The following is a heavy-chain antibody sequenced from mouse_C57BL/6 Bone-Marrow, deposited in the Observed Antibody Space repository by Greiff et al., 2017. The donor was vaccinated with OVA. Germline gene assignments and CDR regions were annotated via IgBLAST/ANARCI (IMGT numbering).Heavy chain of an antibody. J-gene: IGHJ1*03. CDR1: GYTFTSYW. Sequence: QVQLQQPGTELVKPGASVKLSCKASGYTFTSYWMHWVKQRPGQGLEWIGNINPSNGGTNYNEKFKSKATLTVDKSSSTAYMQLSSLTSEDSAVYYCARCITTVVDWYFDVWGTGTTVTVSS. D-gene: IGHD1-1*01. V-gene: IGHV1-53*01. CDR2: INPSNGGT. CDR3: ARCITTVVDWYFDV.